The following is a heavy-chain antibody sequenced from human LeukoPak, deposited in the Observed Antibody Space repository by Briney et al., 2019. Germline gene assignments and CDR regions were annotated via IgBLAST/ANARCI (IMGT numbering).Heavy chain of an antibody. V-gene: IGHV1-2*02. CDR2: ITPNSGGT. CDR3: ARRGSPGAFDI. CDR1: GESFTGPY. D-gene: IGHD1-26*01. Sequence: SVQVSCKSTGESFTGPYLKGEGWARGQGLVWMGWITPNSGGTNYLQRFQGRVTMTRDTSSSTAYMELSRLRSDDTAVYYCARRGSPGAFDIWGQGTRVTGSS. J-gene: IGHJ3*02.